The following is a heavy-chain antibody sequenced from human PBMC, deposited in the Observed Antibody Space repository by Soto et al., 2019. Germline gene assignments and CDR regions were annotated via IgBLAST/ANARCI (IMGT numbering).Heavy chain of an antibody. D-gene: IGHD6-19*01. CDR3: ARVAVAGTRVDY. Sequence: SETLSLTCSVSGGSISSSYWSWIRQPPGKGLEWIGYIYYSGSTNYNPSLKSRVTISVDKSKNQFSLKLSSVTAADTAVYYCARVAVAGTRVDYWGQGTLVTVSS. CDR2: IYYSGST. V-gene: IGHV4-59*12. J-gene: IGHJ4*02. CDR1: GGSISSSY.